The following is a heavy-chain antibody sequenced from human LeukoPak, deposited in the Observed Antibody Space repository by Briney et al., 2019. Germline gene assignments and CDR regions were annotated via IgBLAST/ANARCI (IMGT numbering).Heavy chain of an antibody. CDR1: GDSXXSNSXA. CDR2: TYYRSKLYN. V-gene: IGHV6-1*01. J-gene: IGHJ3*02. Sequence: GDSXXSNSXAWNWIRQSPSRGLEWLGRTYYRSKLYNDYAVSMKSRITINPDTSKNQFSLQLNSVTPEDTAVYYCARDPGAFDIWGQGTMVTVSS. CDR3: ARDPGAFDI.